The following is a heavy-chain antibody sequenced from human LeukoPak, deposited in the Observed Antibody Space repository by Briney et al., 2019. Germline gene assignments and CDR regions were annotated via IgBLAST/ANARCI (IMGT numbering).Heavy chain of an antibody. CDR3: SGDREEVTGTGAFDI. J-gene: IGHJ3*02. D-gene: IGHD6-19*01. CDR2: ISSSSTAI. Sequence: GASLILSCAASGLTLSIYTMNSVRHAPGNGLEWVSTISSSSTAIYNAMKGRFAISRDNAKNSLYLQMNSLRTDDTAVYYCSGDREEVTGTGAFDIWGQGTMVTVSS. CDR1: GLTLSIYT. V-gene: IGHV3-21*01.